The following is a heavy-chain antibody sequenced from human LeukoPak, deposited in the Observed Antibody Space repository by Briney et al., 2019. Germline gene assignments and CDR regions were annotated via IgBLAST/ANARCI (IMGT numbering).Heavy chain of an antibody. D-gene: IGHD5-24*01. CDR3: ARSAVEMATIDFDY. CDR2: IYYTVST. CDR1: GGSLSSYY. J-gene: IGHJ4*02. V-gene: IGHV4-59*01. Sequence: PPETLSLTRTVSGGSLSSYYWSWIRHPPGKGLEWIGYIYYTVSTNSTPPPKSRVNISVDTSKNQFSLKLSSVTAADTAVYYCARSAVEMATIDFDYWGQGTLVTVSS.